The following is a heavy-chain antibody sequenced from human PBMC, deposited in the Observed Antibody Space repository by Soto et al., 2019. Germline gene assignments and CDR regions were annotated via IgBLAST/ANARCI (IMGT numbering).Heavy chain of an antibody. CDR3: AHRFESGFCEWFNHDAFDI. V-gene: IGHV2-5*02. CDR1: GFSLSTSGVG. CDR2: IYWDDDK. Sequence: QITLKESGPTLVKPTQTLTLTCTFSGFSLSTSGVGVGWIRQPPGTALEWLAIIYWDDDKRYSPSLKSTLTINMNTSKILVVLTRTDLEHVDTVTYYCAHRFESGFCEWFNHDAFDIWGQGTMVTVSS. J-gene: IGHJ3*02. D-gene: IGHD3-3*01.